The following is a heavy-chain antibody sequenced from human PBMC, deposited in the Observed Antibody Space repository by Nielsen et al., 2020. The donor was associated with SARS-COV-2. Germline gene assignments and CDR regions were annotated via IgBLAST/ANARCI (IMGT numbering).Heavy chain of an antibody. CDR2: ISYDGSNK. CDR3: ARDSVDIVATINNWSFWDV. Sequence: WIRQPPGKGLEWVAVISYDGSNKYYADSVKGRFTISRDNSKNTLYLQMNSLRAEDTAVYYCARDSVDIVATINNWSFWDVWGQGTTVTVSS. D-gene: IGHD5-12*01. J-gene: IGHJ6*02. V-gene: IGHV3-30*03.